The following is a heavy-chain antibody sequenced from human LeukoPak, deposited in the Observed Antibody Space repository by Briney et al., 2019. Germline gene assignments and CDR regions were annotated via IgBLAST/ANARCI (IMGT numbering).Heavy chain of an antibody. Sequence: SETLSLTCTVSGGSISSYYWSWIRQPPGKGLEWIGYIYYSGSTNYNPSLKSRVTISVDTSKNQFSLKLSSVTAADTAVYYCASIWSGYHYWYFDLWGRGTLVTVSS. V-gene: IGHV4-59*01. CDR3: ASIWSGYHYWYFDL. D-gene: IGHD3-3*01. CDR1: GGSISSYY. CDR2: IYYSGST. J-gene: IGHJ2*01.